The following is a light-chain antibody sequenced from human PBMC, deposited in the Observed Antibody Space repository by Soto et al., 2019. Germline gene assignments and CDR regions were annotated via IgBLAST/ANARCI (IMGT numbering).Light chain of an antibody. V-gene: IGKV4-1*01. CDR2: RAS. Sequence: IVMTQSPASLAVSLGESATINCKSSQSLLNSANDKIHLAWYQQKPGQPPKLLIWRASTRDSGVPDRFSGSWSGTDFTLTINSLQAEDVATYYCQQYFSAHLTFGGGTKVEI. CDR3: QQYFSAHLT. CDR1: QSLLNSANDKIH. J-gene: IGKJ4*01.